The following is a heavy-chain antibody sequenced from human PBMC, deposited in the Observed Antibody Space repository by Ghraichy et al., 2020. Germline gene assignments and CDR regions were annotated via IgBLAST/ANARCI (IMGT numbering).Heavy chain of an antibody. V-gene: IGHV3-48*04. Sequence: GGSLRLSCAASGFTFSSYSMNWVRQAPGKGLEWVSYISSSSSTIYYADSVKGRFTISRDNAKNSLYLQINSLRAEDTAVYYCARVLSITIFGVVMDYFDYWGQGTLVTVSS. CDR1: GFTFSSYS. D-gene: IGHD3-3*01. J-gene: IGHJ4*02. CDR2: ISSSSSTI. CDR3: ARVLSITIFGVVMDYFDY.